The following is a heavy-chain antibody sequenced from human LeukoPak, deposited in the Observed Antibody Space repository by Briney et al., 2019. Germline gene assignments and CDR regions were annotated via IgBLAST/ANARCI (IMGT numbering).Heavy chain of an antibody. J-gene: IGHJ4*02. D-gene: IGHD5-18*01. CDR2: FDPEDGEP. CDR3: ARREGDTSMVRSFDY. Sequence: ASVKVSCKVSGNTLTEMSMHWVPQAPGKGLEWVGGFDPEDGEPIYTQKFRGRVIMTQDASTDTVYMELSSLRSEDTGVYYCARREGDTSMVRSFDYWGQGTLVTVSS. CDR1: GNTLTEMS. V-gene: IGHV1-24*01.